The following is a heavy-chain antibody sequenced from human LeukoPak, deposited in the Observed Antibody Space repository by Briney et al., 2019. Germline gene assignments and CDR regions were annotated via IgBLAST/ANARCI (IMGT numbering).Heavy chain of an antibody. J-gene: IGHJ6*03. CDR3: ARSRPVAGHYYYYYMDV. Sequence: ASVKVSCKASGYTFTSYGISWVRQAPGQGLEWMGWISAYNGNTNYAQKLQGRVTMTTDTSTSTAYMELRSLRSDDTAVYYCARSRPVAGHYYYYYMDVWGKGTTVTVSS. CDR1: GYTFTSYG. V-gene: IGHV1-18*01. CDR2: ISAYNGNT. D-gene: IGHD6-19*01.